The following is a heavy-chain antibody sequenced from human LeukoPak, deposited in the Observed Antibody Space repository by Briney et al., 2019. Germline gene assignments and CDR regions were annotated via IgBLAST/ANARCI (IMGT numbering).Heavy chain of an antibody. CDR3: TRDATYYLRYGYFDY. J-gene: IGHJ4*02. Sequence: GGSLRLSCAASGFTFSNFWINWVRQAPGKGLEWVANIKEDGSKKNYVDSMKGRFTISRDNAKNSLYLQMNSLRAEDTAVYYCTRDATYYLRYGYFDYWGQGALVTVSS. CDR1: GFTFSNFW. V-gene: IGHV3-7*01. CDR2: IKEDGSKK. D-gene: IGHD2/OR15-2a*01.